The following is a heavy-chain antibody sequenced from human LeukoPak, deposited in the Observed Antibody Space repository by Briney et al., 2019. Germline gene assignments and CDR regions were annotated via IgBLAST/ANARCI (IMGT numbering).Heavy chain of an antibody. D-gene: IGHD6-13*01. CDR1: GFAFSSHA. V-gene: IGHV3-48*01. CDR2: ISTSSSTM. J-gene: IGHJ4*02. CDR3: ARVPFTSSLGDYFDY. Sequence: GGSLRLSCAASGFAFSSHALNWVRQAPGKGLEWVSYISTSSSTMYYADSVKGRFSISRDNSNDTVYLQLNSLRTEDTAVYFCARVPFTSSLGDYFDYWGQGTLVTVSS.